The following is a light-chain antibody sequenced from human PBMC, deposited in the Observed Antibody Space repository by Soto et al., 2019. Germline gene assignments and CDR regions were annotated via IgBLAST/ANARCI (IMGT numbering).Light chain of an antibody. J-gene: IGKJ1*01. CDR3: QQYYSYPQT. CDR1: QSISTY. Sequence: DIQMTQSPPTLSASLGDRFTITCRASQSISTYLNWYQQKPGKAPNVLIYAASSLQSGVPSRFSGSGSGTDFTLTISGLQSEDFATYYCQQYYSYPQTFGQGTKVDIK. V-gene: IGKV1-39*01. CDR2: AAS.